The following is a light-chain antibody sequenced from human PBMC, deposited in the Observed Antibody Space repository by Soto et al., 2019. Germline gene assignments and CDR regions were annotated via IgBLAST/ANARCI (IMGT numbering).Light chain of an antibody. J-gene: IGKJ1*01. V-gene: IGKV1-39*01. CDR1: QSITRY. Sequence: DIQMTQSPSSLSASVGDRVTITCRASQSITRYLNWYQQKPGRAPKLLIYGGSSLQSGVPSRFSGSGSGTDFTLTISSLQPEDVATYYCQQTYSTVETFGQGTKV. CDR3: QQTYSTVET. CDR2: GGS.